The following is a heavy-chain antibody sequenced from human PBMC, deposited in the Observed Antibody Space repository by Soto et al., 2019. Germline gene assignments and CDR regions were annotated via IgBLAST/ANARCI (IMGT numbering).Heavy chain of an antibody. J-gene: IGHJ6*02. CDR2: MNPNSGNT. D-gene: IGHD4-17*01. CDR1: GYTFTSYD. Sequence: ASVKVSCKASGYTFTSYDINWVRQATGQGLEWMGWMNPNSGNTGYAQKFQGRVTMTRNTSISTAYMELSSLRSEDTAVYYCAIPRKNYGDSYYYYYYGMDVWGQGTTVTVSS. CDR3: AIPRKNYGDSYYYYYYGMDV. V-gene: IGHV1-8*01.